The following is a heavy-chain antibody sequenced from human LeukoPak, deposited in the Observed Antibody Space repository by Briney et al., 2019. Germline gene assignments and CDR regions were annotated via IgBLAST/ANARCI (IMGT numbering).Heavy chain of an antibody. CDR3: ITPLPYSAQ. CDR1: GFTFSNYA. V-gene: IGHV3-23*01. D-gene: IGHD2-21*01. Sequence: PGGSLRLSCTASGFTFSNYAMTWVRQAPGKGLEWVSSISGSGGSTYYADSVKGRFTISRDNSKNMLYLQMNSLKTEDTAVYYCITPLPYSAQGGQGTLVTVSS. CDR2: ISGSGGST. J-gene: IGHJ4*02.